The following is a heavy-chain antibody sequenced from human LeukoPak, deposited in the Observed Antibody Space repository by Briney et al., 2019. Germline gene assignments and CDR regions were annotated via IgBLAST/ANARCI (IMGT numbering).Heavy chain of an antibody. V-gene: IGHV1-69*13. CDR1: GGTFSSYA. D-gene: IGHD5-12*01. J-gene: IGHJ3*02. Sequence: SVKVSCKASGGTFSSYAISWVRQAPGQGLEWMGGIIPIFGTANYAQKFQGRVTITADESTSTAYMELRSLRSDDTAVYYCARDLVDIVATGRAFDIWGQGTMVTVSS. CDR3: ARDLVDIVATGRAFDI. CDR2: IIPIFGTA.